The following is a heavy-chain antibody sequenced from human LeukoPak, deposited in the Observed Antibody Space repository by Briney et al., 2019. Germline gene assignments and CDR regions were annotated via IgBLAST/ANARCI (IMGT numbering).Heavy chain of an antibody. Sequence: GSLRLSCAASGFTFSSYSMNWVRQAPGKGLEWVSSISSSSSYIYYADSVKGRFTISRDNAKNSLYLQMNSLRAEDTAVYYCAREGYSSGWYYFDYWGQGTLVTVSS. CDR1: GFTFSSYS. CDR3: AREGYSSGWYYFDY. CDR2: ISSSSSYI. D-gene: IGHD6-19*01. V-gene: IGHV3-21*01. J-gene: IGHJ4*02.